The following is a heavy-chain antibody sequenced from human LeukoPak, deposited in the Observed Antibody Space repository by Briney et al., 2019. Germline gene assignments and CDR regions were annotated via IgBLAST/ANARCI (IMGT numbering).Heavy chain of an antibody. CDR3: ASQYYDSSGYYYVGYFDY. V-gene: IGHV4-4*07. J-gene: IGHJ4*02. CDR1: GGSISSYY. D-gene: IGHD3-22*01. Sequence: SETLSLTCTVSGGSISSYYWSWIRQPAGKGLEWIGRIYTSGSTNYNPSLESRVTMSVDTSKNQFSLKLSSVTAADTAVYYCASQYYDSSGYYYVGYFDYWGQGTLVTVSS. CDR2: IYTSGST.